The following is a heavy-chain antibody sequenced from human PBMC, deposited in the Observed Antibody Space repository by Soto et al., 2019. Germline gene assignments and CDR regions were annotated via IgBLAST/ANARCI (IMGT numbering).Heavy chain of an antibody. CDR1: GFSFGSYA. CDR3: ARWSYLDY. CDR2: ISGSDGKT. J-gene: IGHJ4*02. Sequence: GGSLRLSCAASGFSFGSYALSWVRQAPGKGLEWVSTISGSDGKTFYADSVKGRFSISRDTSQNTLYLQMSSLRADDTAIYYCARWSYLDYWGQGTRVTVSS. D-gene: IGHD3-3*01. V-gene: IGHV3-23*01.